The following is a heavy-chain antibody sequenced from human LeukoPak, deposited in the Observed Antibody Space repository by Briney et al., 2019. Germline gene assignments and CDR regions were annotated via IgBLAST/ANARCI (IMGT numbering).Heavy chain of an antibody. CDR1: GFTFSSYS. J-gene: IGHJ4*02. CDR2: INQDGSEE. Sequence: GGSLRLSCAASGFTFSSYSMNWVRQAPGKGLEWVANINQDGSEEYYVDAVGGRFTISRDNAKNSLYLEMNSLRAEDTAVYYCARDLSCSGGSCYSSHLDYWGQGTLVTVSS. V-gene: IGHV3-7*01. D-gene: IGHD2-15*01. CDR3: ARDLSCSGGSCYSSHLDY.